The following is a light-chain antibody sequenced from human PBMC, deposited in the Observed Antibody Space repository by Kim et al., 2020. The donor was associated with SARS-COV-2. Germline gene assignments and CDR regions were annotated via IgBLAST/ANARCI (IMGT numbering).Light chain of an antibody. V-gene: IGKV1-5*03. Sequence: SVGDRVTSTCRASQNINNWLAWYQQKPGKAPKLLIYKTSSLENGVPSRFSGSRSGTEFTLTISSLQPDDFATYYCQQYNTYSALTFGGGTKVDIK. J-gene: IGKJ4*01. CDR1: QNINNW. CDR2: KTS. CDR3: QQYNTYSALT.